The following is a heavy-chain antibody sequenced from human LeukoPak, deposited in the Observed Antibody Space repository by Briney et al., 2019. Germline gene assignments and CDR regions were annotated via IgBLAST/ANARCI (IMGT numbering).Heavy chain of an antibody. CDR1: GGSISSYY. D-gene: IGHD4-17*01. CDR2: IFTSESP. V-gene: IGHV4-4*07. Sequence: PSETLSLTCTVSGGSISSYYWSWIRQPAGEGLEWIGRIFTSESPTYNPSLKSRVTMSLDTSKNQFSLKLSSVTAADTAVYYCARGDSGDYHDAFDIWGQGTMVTVSS. J-gene: IGHJ3*02. CDR3: ARGDSGDYHDAFDI.